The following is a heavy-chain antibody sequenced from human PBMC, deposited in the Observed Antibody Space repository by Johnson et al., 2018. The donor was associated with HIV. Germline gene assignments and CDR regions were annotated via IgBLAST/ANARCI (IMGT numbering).Heavy chain of an antibody. CDR3: ARKTPVVEDAFDI. J-gene: IGHJ3*02. CDR1: GFTFSNYA. Sequence: QVQLVESGGGVVQPGRSLRLSCAASGFTFSNYAMHWVRQAPGKGLEWVAVISYDGSNKYYADYVKGRFTISSDNSKNTLYLQMNSLRAEDTAVYYCARKTPVVEDAFDIWGQGTMVTVSS. V-gene: IGHV3-30*04. D-gene: IGHD2-2*01. CDR2: ISYDGSNK.